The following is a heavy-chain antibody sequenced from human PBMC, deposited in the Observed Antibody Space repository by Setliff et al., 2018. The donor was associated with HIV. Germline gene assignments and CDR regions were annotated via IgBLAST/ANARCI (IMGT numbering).Heavy chain of an antibody. CDR1: GLTFKTAW. J-gene: IGHJ4*02. D-gene: IGHD3-10*01. V-gene: IGHV3-7*01. CDR3: AKAMGGTWFSFDS. CDR2: IKQDGSEK. Sequence: PGGSLRLSCVASGLTFKTAWMGWVRQAPGKGLEWVASIKQDGSEKKFVDSAKGRFTISRDNAQNSLFLQMNSLRVEDTAVYFCAKAMGGTWFSFDSWGQGTLVTVSS.